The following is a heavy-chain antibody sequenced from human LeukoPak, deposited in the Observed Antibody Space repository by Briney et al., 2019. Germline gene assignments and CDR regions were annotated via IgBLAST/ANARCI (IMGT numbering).Heavy chain of an antibody. CDR1: GFRFSSYS. D-gene: IGHD1-26*01. Sequence: PGGSLRLSCVASGFRFSSYSLSWVRQAPGKGLEWVSYISSSSGYIYYADSVQGRFTISRDNAKNPLYLQMDRLRAEDTAVYYCARDLGWYYFDYWGQGTLVTISS. V-gene: IGHV3-21*01. CDR3: ARDLGWYYFDY. J-gene: IGHJ4*02. CDR2: ISSSSGYI.